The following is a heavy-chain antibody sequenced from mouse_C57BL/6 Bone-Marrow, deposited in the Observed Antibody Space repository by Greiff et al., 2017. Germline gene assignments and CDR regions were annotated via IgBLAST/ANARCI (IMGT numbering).Heavy chain of an antibody. D-gene: IGHD1-1*01. CDR1: GYSFTDYN. V-gene: IGHV1-39*01. CDR3: ARRNYYGSSYEGWYFDV. Sequence: VQLKQSGPELVKPGASVKISCKASGYSFTDYNMNWVKQSNGKSLEWIGVLNPNYGTTSYNQKFKGKATLTVDQSSSTAYMQLNSLTSEDSAVYYWARRNYYGSSYEGWYFDVWGTGTTVTVSS. J-gene: IGHJ1*03. CDR2: LNPNYGTT.